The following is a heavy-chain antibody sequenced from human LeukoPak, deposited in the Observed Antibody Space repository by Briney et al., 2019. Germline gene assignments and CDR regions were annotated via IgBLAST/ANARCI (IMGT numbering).Heavy chain of an antibody. CDR2: INPSGGST. CDR1: GYTFTSYY. D-gene: IGHD3-16*02. Sequence: ASVKVSCKASGYTFTSYYMHWVRQAPGQGLEWLAIINPSGGSTSYAQKFQGRVTMTRDMSTSTVYMELSSLRSEDTAVYYCARDLRGYPQAYYFDYWGQGTLVTVSS. J-gene: IGHJ4*02. CDR3: ARDLRGYPQAYYFDY. V-gene: IGHV1-46*01.